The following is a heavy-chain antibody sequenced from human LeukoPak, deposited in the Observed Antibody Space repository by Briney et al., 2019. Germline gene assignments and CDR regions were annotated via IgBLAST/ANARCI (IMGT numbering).Heavy chain of an antibody. V-gene: IGHV1-18*01. CDR3: ARMAFGKYHYYMDV. Sequence: ASVKVSCKASDYSFTTFGITWVRQAPGQGLEWMAWLSAHIGDTNYSQKFQGRVTVTSDTSTSTAYMELRSLKSDDTAVYFCARMAFGKYHYYMDVWGKGTTVTVSS. CDR2: LSAHIGDT. D-gene: IGHD5-24*01. CDR1: DYSFTTFG. J-gene: IGHJ6*03.